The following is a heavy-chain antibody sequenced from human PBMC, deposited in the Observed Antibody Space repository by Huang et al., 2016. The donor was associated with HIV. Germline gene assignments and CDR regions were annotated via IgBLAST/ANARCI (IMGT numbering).Heavy chain of an antibody. D-gene: IGHD3-3*01. J-gene: IGHJ1*01. V-gene: IGHV4-39*02. CDR3: ARTGVAVSDDPEYFQH. Sequence: QESGPGLVGPSETLSLTCAVSGDSVNSNTFYWGWFRRPPGKGLEWIGSIYYSGTTDYNTALKRRARIAVDASKNRIFLHLRSVTAADTGVYYCARTGVAVSDDPEYFQHWGQGALVTIS. CDR1: GDSVNSNTFY. CDR2: IYYSGTT.